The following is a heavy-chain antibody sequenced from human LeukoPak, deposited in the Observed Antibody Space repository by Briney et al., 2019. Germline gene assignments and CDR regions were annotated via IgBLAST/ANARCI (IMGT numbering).Heavy chain of an antibody. CDR3: ARDGGEYYYDNSDYWGNFDY. Sequence: PGGSLRLSCAASGFTFSNAWMSWVRQAPGKGLEWVANIKQDGSEKYYVDSLKGRFTISRDNAKNSLFLQMNSLRAEDTAVYYCARDGGEYYYDNSDYWGNFDYWGQGTLVTVSS. CDR2: IKQDGSEK. V-gene: IGHV3-7*01. J-gene: IGHJ4*02. CDR1: GFTFSNAW. D-gene: IGHD3-22*01.